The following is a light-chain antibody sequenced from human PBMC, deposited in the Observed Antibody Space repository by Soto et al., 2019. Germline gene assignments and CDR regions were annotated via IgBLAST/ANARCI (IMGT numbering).Light chain of an antibody. J-gene: IGLJ2*01. CDR1: SSDVGTYNL. CDR2: EGS. V-gene: IGLV2-23*01. CDR3: CSYAGSGTLL. Sequence: QSVLTQPASVSGSPGQSITMSCTGTSSDVGTYNLVSWYQQHPAKAPKLMIYEGSKRPSGVSNRFSGSKSGNTASLTISGLQAEDEADYYCCSYAGSGTLLFGGGTKVTVL.